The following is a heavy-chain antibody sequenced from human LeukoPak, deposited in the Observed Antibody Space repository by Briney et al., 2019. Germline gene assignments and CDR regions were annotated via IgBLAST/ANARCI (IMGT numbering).Heavy chain of an antibody. V-gene: IGHV4-39*01. Sequence: PSETLSLTCTVSGGSISSSSYYWGWIRQPPGKGLEWIGSIYYSGSTYYNPSLKSRVTISVDTSKNQFSLKLSSVTAADTAVYYRARQVRQWLVHDAHFDYWGQGTLVTVSS. CDR3: ARQVRQWLVHDAHFDY. CDR2: IYYSGST. CDR1: GGSISSSSYY. D-gene: IGHD6-19*01. J-gene: IGHJ4*02.